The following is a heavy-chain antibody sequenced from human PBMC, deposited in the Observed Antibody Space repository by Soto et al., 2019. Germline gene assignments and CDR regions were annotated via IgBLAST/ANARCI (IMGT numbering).Heavy chain of an antibody. V-gene: IGHV1-69*01. CDR3: ARHATHKTFLFDY. J-gene: IGHJ4*02. D-gene: IGHD2-2*01. CDR2: IIPIFGTA. CDR1: GGTFSSYA. Sequence: QVQLVQSGAEVKKPGSSVKVSCKASGGTFSSYATSWVRQAPGQGLEWRGGIIPIFGTANYAQKFQGRVTITADESTSTAYMELISLRTEDTAVDYCARHATHKTFLFDYWGQGTLVTVSS.